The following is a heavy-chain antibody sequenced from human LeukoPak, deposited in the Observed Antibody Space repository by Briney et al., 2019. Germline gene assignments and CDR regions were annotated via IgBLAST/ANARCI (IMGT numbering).Heavy chain of an antibody. Sequence: PSETLSLTCTVSGGSISSYYWSWIRQPPGKGLEWIGYIYYSGSTNYNPSLKSRVTISVDTSKNQFSLKLSSVTAADTAVYYRARLGSGWYSIFDYWGQGTLVTVSS. CDR3: ARLGSGWYSIFDY. V-gene: IGHV4-59*08. J-gene: IGHJ4*02. D-gene: IGHD6-19*01. CDR2: IYYSGST. CDR1: GGSISSYY.